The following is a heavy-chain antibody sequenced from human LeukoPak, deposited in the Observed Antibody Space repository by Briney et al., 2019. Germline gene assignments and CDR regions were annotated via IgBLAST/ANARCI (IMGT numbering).Heavy chain of an antibody. Sequence: GGSLRLSCAASGFTFSSYGMSWVRQAPGKGLEWVSAISGSGGSTYYADSVKGRFTISRDNSKNTLYLQMNSLRAEDTAVYYCAKVGGPGYSSSWPFDYWGQGTPVTVSS. CDR3: AKVGGPGYSSSWPFDY. V-gene: IGHV3-23*01. CDR2: ISGSGGST. J-gene: IGHJ4*02. CDR1: GFTFSSYG. D-gene: IGHD6-13*01.